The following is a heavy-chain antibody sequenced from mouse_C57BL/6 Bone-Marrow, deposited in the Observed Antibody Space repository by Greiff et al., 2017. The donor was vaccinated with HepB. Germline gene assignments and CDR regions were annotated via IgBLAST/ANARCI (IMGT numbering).Heavy chain of an antibody. CDR2: IYPRSGNT. J-gene: IGHJ3*01. CDR3: ARGTGYDYFFAY. D-gene: IGHD2-4*01. CDR1: GYTFTSYG. Sequence: VQLQQSGAELARPGASVKLSCKASGYTFTSYGISWVKQRTGQGLEWIGEIYPRSGNTYYNEKFKGKATLTADKSSSTAYMELRSLTSEDSAVYFCARGTGYDYFFAYWGQGTLVTVSA. V-gene: IGHV1-81*01.